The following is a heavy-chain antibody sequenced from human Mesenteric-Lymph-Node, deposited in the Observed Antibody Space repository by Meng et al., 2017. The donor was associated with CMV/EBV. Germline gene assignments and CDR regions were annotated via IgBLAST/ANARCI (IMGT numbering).Heavy chain of an antibody. J-gene: IGHJ5*02. V-gene: IGHV3-7*01. CDR2: IKQDGSEE. CDR3: ARDPSSSSPSWNWFDP. CDR1: GFTFSGYW. Sequence: GGSLRLSCAASGFTFSGYWMSWVRQAPNKGLEWVANIKQDGSEEYYVDSVKGRFTISRDNAKNSLYLQMNSLRAEDTAVYYCARDPSSSSPSWNWFDPWGQGTLVTVSS. D-gene: IGHD6-6*01.